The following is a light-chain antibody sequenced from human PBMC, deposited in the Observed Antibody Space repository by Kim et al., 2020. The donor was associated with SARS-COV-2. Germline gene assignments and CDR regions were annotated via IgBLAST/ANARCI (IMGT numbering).Light chain of an antibody. CDR1: QSVGNTY. CDR3: QQYGTSPRT. V-gene: IGKV3-20*01. Sequence: EIVLTQSPGTLALSPGERATLSCRASQSVGNTYLAWYQQKPGQPPRLLIYGASTRATGIPDRFSGSGSGTDFILTISGLEPEDFAVYYCQQYGTSPRTFGQGTQVDIK. J-gene: IGKJ1*01. CDR2: GAS.